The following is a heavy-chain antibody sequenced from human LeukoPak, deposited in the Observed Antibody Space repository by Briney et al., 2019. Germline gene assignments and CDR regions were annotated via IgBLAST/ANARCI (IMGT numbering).Heavy chain of an antibody. V-gene: IGHV3-21*01. CDR3: ARDWGGYLRNFDY. CDR2: ISSSSSYI. D-gene: IGHD5-12*01. J-gene: IGHJ4*02. CDR1: GFTFSGYT. Sequence: PGGSLRLSCAASGFTFSGYTMNWVRQAPGKGLEWVSSISSSSSYIYYADSVKGRFTISRDNAKKSLYLQMNSLRAEDTAVYYCARDWGGYLRNFDYWGQGALVTVSS.